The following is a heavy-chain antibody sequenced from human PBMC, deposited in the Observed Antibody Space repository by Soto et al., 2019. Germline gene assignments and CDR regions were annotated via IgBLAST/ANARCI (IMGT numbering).Heavy chain of an antibody. Sequence: GGSLRLSCAASGFTFSSYAMSWVRQAPGKGLEWVSAISGSGGSTYYADSVKGRFTISRDNSKNTLYLQMNSLRAEDTAVYYCAKDPRPRGYSYGYWVDPWGQGTLVTV. V-gene: IGHV3-23*01. J-gene: IGHJ5*02. D-gene: IGHD5-18*01. CDR3: AKDPRPRGYSYGYWVDP. CDR2: ISGSGGST. CDR1: GFTFSSYA.